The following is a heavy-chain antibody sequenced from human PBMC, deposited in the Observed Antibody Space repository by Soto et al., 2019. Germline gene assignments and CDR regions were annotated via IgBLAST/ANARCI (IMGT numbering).Heavy chain of an antibody. D-gene: IGHD3-22*01. Sequence: SVKVSCKASGGTFSSHAISWVRQAPGQGLEWMGGIIPIFGTANYAQKFQGRVTITADKSTSTAYMELSSLRSEDTALYYCARDPASYYDSSGYYPGAFDIWRQ. CDR2: IIPIFGTA. CDR1: GGTFSSHA. J-gene: IGHJ3*02. V-gene: IGHV1-69*06. CDR3: ARDPASYYDSSGYYPGAFDI.